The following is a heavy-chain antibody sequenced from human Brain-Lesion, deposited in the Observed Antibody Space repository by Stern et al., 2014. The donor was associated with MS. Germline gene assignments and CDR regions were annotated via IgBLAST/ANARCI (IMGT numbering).Heavy chain of an antibody. CDR3: AKDGPALVTNWFDP. CDR2: ISPIFGSP. J-gene: IGHJ5*02. Sequence: VQLVESGPEVKKPGASVQVSCKASGGTFRTYPITWLRPAPGQGLEWMGRISPIFGSPNYAQKFQGRVTITADRSTTTVYMKLSSLKSDDAAVYYCAKDGPALVTNWFDPWGRGTLVTVSS. CDR1: GGTFRTYP. D-gene: IGHD5-18*01. V-gene: IGHV1-69*06.